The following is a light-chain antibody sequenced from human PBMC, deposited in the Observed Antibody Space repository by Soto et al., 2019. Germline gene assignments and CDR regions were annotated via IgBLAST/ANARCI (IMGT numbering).Light chain of an antibody. V-gene: IGKV1-39*01. CDR3: QQSYSSPPT. J-gene: IGKJ1*01. CDR2: DAS. CDR1: QRISTY. Sequence: DIQMTQSPSSLSASVVDRVTITFRASQRISTYLNWYQQKPGKAPKFLIYDASNLQSGVPSRFSGGGSGTDFTLTISSLQPEDFATYYCQQSYSSPPTFGQGTKVDIK.